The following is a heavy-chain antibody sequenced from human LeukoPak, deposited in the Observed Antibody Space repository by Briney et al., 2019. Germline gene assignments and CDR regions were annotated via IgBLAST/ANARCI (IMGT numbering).Heavy chain of an antibody. Sequence: SETLSLTCTVSGGSISSYYWSWIRQPPGKGLEWIAYIYYSGSTNYNPSLKSRVTISVDTSKNQFSLKLSSVTAADTAVYYCARHRAYGAYFDYWGQGTLVTVSS. CDR3: ARHRAYGAYFDY. CDR2: IYYSGST. D-gene: IGHD4-17*01. CDR1: GGSISSYY. V-gene: IGHV4-59*08. J-gene: IGHJ4*02.